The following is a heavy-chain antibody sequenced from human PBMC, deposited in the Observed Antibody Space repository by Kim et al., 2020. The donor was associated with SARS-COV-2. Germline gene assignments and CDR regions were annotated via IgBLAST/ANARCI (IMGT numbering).Heavy chain of an antibody. D-gene: IGHD2-15*01. V-gene: IGHV1-24*01. CDR1: GYTLTELS. CDR2: FDAEDGET. Sequence: ASVQVSCKVSGYTLTELSMHWVRQSPGKGLEWMGGFDAEDGETIYAQKFQGRVTMTEDTSTDTAYRELRSLRSEDTAVYFCATAPVVVVAATRDYYYYGMDAWGQGTTVTGSS. J-gene: IGHJ6*02. CDR3: ATAPVVVVAATRDYYYYGMDA.